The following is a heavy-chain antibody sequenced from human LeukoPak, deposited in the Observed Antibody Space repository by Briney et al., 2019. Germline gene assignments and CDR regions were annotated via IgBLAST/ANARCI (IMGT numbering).Heavy chain of an antibody. Sequence: GGSLRLSCAASTINFSDNGMDWVRQAPGRGLEWVSTINPTGVRTYYADSVRGRFTISRDNSKNTVFLQINSLRVEDTAIYYCARDQPHAASWFDPWGQGTLVTVSS. CDR1: TINFSDNG. CDR2: INPTGVRT. J-gene: IGHJ5*02. CDR3: ARDQPHAASWFDP. V-gene: IGHV3-23*01. D-gene: IGHD2-2*01.